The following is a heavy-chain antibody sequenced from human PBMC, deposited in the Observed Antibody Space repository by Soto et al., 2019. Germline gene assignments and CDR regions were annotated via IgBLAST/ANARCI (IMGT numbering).Heavy chain of an antibody. CDR1: GGTFSSYA. D-gene: IGHD5-12*01. CDR2: IIPIFGTA. V-gene: IGHV1-69*06. J-gene: IGHJ3*02. Sequence: GASVKVSCKASGGTFSSYAISWVRQAPGQGLEWMGGIIPIFGTANYAQKFQGRVTITADKSTSTAYMELSSLRSGDTAVYYCARDPDIYDSPYPYAFDIWGQGTMVTVS. CDR3: ARDPDIYDSPYPYAFDI.